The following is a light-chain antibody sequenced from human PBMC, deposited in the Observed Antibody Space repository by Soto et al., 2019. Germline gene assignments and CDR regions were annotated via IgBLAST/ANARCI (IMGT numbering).Light chain of an antibody. CDR2: GTS. CDR1: QSVTSK. CDR3: QQYNDWPLT. J-gene: IGKJ4*01. V-gene: IGKV3-15*01. Sequence: EVVMTQSPATLSVSPGERATLSCRASQSVTSKLAWYQQKPGQGPRLLIYGTSTRATGVPARFSGSGSGTQFTLTISSLQSEDCVIYYCQQYNDWPLTFGGGTRVEMK.